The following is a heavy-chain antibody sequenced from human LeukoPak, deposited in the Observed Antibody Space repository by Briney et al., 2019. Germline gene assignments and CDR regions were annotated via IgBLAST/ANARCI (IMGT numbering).Heavy chain of an antibody. CDR1: GFTFGRYG. CDR3: ARLLDSGNYALSVLRY. CDR2: ISYDGSNK. V-gene: IGHV3-33*01. D-gene: IGHD3-22*01. J-gene: IGHJ4*02. Sequence: PGGSLRLSCAASGFTFGRYGMHWVRQAPGKGLEWVALISYDGSNKYYVDSVKGRFTISRDNSKNTLYLQMNSLRAEDTAVYYCARLLDSGNYALSVLRYWGQGTLVTVSS.